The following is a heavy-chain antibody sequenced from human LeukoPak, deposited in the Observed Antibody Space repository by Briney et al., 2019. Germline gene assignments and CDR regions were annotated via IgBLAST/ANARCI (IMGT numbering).Heavy chain of an antibody. CDR3: ARQGGSGTFYVDY. D-gene: IGHD3-10*01. CDR1: GGSISSSSHY. J-gene: IGHJ4*02. Sequence: SETLSLTCSVSGGSISSSSHYWGWIRQPPGKGLEWIGTIYYKGSTYYNPPLKSRVTISVDTSKDQFSLKLTSVTAADTAVYYCARQGGSGTFYVDYWGQGTLVSVSS. CDR2: IYYKGST. V-gene: IGHV4-39*01.